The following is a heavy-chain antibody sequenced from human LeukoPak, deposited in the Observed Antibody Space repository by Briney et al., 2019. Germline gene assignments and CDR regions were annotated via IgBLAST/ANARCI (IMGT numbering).Heavy chain of an antibody. CDR3: ARKLEGWFDP. CDR2: IFYSGGST. J-gene: IGHJ5*02. Sequence: PSETLSLTCTVSGASITNYYWSWIRQPPGKGLEWIGYIFYSGGSTNYNPSLKSRVAISIDTSKNQFSLKLSSVTAADTAVYYCARKLEGWFDPWGQGTLVTVSS. V-gene: IGHV4-59*01. CDR1: GASITNYY. D-gene: IGHD1-1*01.